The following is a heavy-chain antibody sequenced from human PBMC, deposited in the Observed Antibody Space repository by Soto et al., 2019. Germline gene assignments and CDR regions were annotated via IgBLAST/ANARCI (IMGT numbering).Heavy chain of an antibody. J-gene: IGHJ4*02. CDR1: GFTFSSYD. CDR3: ARAPRRNRGYSYGGLDY. Sequence: PGGSLRLSCAASGFTFSSYDMHWVRQATGKGLEWVSAIGTAGDTYYPGSVKGRFTISRENAKNSLYLQMNSLRAGDTAVYYCARAPRRNRGYSYGGLDYCGPGTLVTVSS. D-gene: IGHD5-18*01. V-gene: IGHV3-13*01. CDR2: IGTAGDT.